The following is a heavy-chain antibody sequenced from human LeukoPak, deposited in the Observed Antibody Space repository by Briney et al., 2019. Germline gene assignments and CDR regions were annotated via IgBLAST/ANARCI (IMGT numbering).Heavy chain of an antibody. CDR1: GFRFSSYG. CDR3: GKGPGYSVYDNLPHH. V-gene: IGHV3-30*18. D-gene: IGHD5/OR15-5a*01. Sequence: GGSLRLSCAASGFRFSSYGMHWVRQAPGKGLEWVAVISDDGIKIYYGDSVKGRYTISRDNSKNTLNLQMDSLRADDTAVYYCGKGPGYSVYDNLPHHWGQGTLVTVSS. CDR2: ISDDGIKI. J-gene: IGHJ5*02.